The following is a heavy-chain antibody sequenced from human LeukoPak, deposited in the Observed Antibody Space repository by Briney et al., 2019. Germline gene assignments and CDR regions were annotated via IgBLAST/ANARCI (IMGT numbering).Heavy chain of an antibody. CDR2: INPSGGST. D-gene: IGHD6-13*01. CDR3: ARGPIYIAAAAPWYFDL. CDR1: GYTFSSYY. J-gene: IGHJ2*01. V-gene: IGHV1-46*01. Sequence: PVASVKVSCKASGYTFSSYYMHWVRQAPGQGLEWMGIINPSGGSTSYAQKLQGRVTMTTDTSTSTAYMELRSLRSDDTAVYYCARGPIYIAAAAPWYFDLWGRGTLVTVSS.